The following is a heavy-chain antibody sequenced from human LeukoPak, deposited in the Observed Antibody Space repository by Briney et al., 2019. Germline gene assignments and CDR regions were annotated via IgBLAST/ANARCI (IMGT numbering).Heavy chain of an antibody. CDR2: IYYSGST. D-gene: IGHD3-16*02. CDR1: GGSISSSSYY. Sequence: SETLSLTCTVSGGSISSSSYYWGWIRQPPGKGLEWIGSIYYSGSTYYNPSLKSRVTISVDTSKNQFSLKLSSVTAADTAVYYCARVDDYVWGSYRPFHFDYWGQGTLVTVSS. J-gene: IGHJ4*02. CDR3: ARVDDYVWGSYRPFHFDY. V-gene: IGHV4-39*07.